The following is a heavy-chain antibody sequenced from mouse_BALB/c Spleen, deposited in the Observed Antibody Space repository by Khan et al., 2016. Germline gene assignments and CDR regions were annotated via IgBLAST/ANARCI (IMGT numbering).Heavy chain of an antibody. CDR2: ITYSGST. CDR3: VINYAMDY. V-gene: IGHV3-2*02. J-gene: IGHJ4*01. Sequence: EVQLVESGPGLVKPSQSLSLTCTVTGCSITSDYAWNWIRQFPGNKLEWMDYITYSGSTSYNPSLKSRISITRETSKNQFFLQLNSVTTEDTATYYCVINYAMDYWGQGTSVTVSS. CDR1: GCSITSDYA.